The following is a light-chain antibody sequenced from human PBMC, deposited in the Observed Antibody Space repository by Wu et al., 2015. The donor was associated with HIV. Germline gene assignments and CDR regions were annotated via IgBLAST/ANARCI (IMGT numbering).Light chain of an antibody. CDR3: QQYGSSPPVT. CDR1: QSVSSY. CDR2: DAS. V-gene: IGKV3-11*01. J-gene: IGKJ5*01. Sequence: EIVLTQSPVTLSLSPGDRATLFCRASQSVSSYLAWYQQEPGQAPRLLIYDASNRATGIPARFSGTGSGTDFILTISSLEPEDFAVYYCQQYGSSPPVTFGQGTRLEIK.